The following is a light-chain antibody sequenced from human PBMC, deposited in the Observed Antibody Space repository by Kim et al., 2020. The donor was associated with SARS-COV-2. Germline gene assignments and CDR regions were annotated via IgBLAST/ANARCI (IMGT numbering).Light chain of an antibody. J-gene: IGKJ2*01. CDR1: QGVASHH. CDR3: QQYDRAPYT. V-gene: IGKV3-20*01. Sequence: LSPGGKPTLTCRASQGVASHHLAWFQQNPGQSPRLHIYGTSSRATGIPDRFSASESGTDFTLPISRLEPEDFAVYYCQQYDRAPYTCGQGTKLEI. CDR2: GTS.